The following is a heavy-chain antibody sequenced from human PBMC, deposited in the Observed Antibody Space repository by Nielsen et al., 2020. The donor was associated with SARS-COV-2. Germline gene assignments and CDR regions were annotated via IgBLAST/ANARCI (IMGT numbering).Heavy chain of an antibody. Sequence: SVKVSCKASGGTFSNYDVTWVRQAPGQGLEWMGGIIPIFGTTNYAQNFQGRVTITADESTSTAHMELSSLRSDDTAVYYCTAFPIAQPNRFDPWGQGTLVTVSS. CDR2: IIPIFGTT. CDR3: TAFPIAQPNRFDP. D-gene: IGHD2-2*01. CDR1: GGTFSNYD. J-gene: IGHJ5*02. V-gene: IGHV1-69*13.